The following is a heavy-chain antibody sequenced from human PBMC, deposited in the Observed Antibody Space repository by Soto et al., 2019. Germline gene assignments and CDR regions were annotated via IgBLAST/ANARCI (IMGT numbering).Heavy chain of an antibody. CDR2: ISSSSSTI. D-gene: IGHD3-3*01. CDR3: ARESRFLEWLSLNWFDP. V-gene: IGHV3-48*02. Sequence: GASLRLSCAASGFTFSSYSMNWVRQAPGKGLEWVSYISSSSSTIYYADSVKGRFTISRDNAKNSLYLQMNSLRDEDTAVYYCARESRFLEWLSLNWFDPWGQGTLVTVSS. CDR1: GFTFSSYS. J-gene: IGHJ5*02.